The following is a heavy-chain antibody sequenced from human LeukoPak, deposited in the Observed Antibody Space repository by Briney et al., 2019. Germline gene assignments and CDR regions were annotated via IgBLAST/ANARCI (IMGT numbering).Heavy chain of an antibody. D-gene: IGHD2-8*01. V-gene: IGHV3-15*01. CDR1: GITFSGFA. CDR2: IKSKTDGGTT. CDR3: TTDLANAH. Sequence: GGSLRLSCAVSGITFSGFAMSWVRQAPGKGLEWVGRIKSKTDGGTTDYAAPVKGRFTISGDDSKNTLYLQMNSPKTEDTAVYYCTTDLANAHWGQGTLVTVSS. J-gene: IGHJ4*02.